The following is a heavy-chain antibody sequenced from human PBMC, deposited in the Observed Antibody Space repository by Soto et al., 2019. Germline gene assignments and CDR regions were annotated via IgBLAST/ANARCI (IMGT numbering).Heavy chain of an antibody. CDR1: GGSISSGDYY. D-gene: IGHD3-22*01. J-gene: IGHJ4*02. CDR3: ARASINYYYDSSGYIH. CDR2: IYYSGST. Sequence: QVQLQESGPGLVKPSQTLSLTCTVSGGSISSGDYYWSWIRQPPGKVLEWIGYIYYSGSTYYNPSLRRGVTISVDTSKNQFSLKLSAVTAADTAVYYCARASINYYYDSSGYIHWGQGTLVPVSS. V-gene: IGHV4-30-4*01.